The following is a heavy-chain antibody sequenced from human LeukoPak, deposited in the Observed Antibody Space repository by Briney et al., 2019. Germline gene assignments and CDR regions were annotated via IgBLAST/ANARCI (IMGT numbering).Heavy chain of an antibody. D-gene: IGHD4/OR15-4a*01. Sequence: PGGSLTLSCVASGFTFSGYGMHWVRQPPGRGLEGVAVIWYEGTNKYYAGSVRGRFTLSRDNSKNTLYLYMYSLRVEETAVYYCARDLDYGHDYWGQGTLVTVSS. CDR3: ARDLDYGHDY. J-gene: IGHJ4*02. V-gene: IGHV3-33*01. CDR2: IWYEGTNK. CDR1: GFTFSGYG.